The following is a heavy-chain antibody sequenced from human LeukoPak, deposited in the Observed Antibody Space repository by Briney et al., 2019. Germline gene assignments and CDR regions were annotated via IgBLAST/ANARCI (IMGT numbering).Heavy chain of an antibody. D-gene: IGHD6-13*01. CDR2: ISTYNGNT. J-gene: IGHJ4*02. CDR1: GYRLTSYG. Sequence: ASVKVSCKASGYRLTSYGISWVRQAPGQGLEWMGWISTYNGNTNYAQKFQDRVTMTTDTSTSTAYMELRSLRSDDTAVYYCARYSVSYSSSWHYHFDYWGQGTLVTVSS. CDR3: ARYSVSYSSSWHYHFDY. V-gene: IGHV1-18*01.